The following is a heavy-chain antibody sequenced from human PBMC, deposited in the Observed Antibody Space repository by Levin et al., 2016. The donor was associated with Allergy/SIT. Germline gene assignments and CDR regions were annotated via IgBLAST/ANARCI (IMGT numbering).Heavy chain of an antibody. V-gene: IGHV3-23*01. CDR3: ARDLGVFVVGSGWSSGYFDL. Sequence: GESLKISCAASRFTFSSYTMTWVRQLPGKGLEWVASISSSGGSTFYADSVKGRFTVSRDNAKNSLYLQVHSLRAEDTAVYYCARDLGVFVVGSGWSSGYFDLWGRGTLVTVSS. CDR2: ISSSGGST. CDR1: RFTFSSYT. D-gene: IGHD6-19*01. J-gene: IGHJ2*01.